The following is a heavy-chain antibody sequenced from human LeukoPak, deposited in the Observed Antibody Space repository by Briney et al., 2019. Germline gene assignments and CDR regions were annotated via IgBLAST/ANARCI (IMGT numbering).Heavy chain of an antibody. CDR1: GGSFSGYY. CDR2: INHSGST. J-gene: IGHJ4*02. D-gene: IGHD2-2*01. CDR3: ARRRCCSSTSCYRPFDY. V-gene: IGHV4-34*01. Sequence: SETLSLTCAVYGGSFSGYYWSWIRQPPGKGLEWIGEINHSGSTNYNPSLKSRVTISVDTSKNQFSLKLSSVTAADTAVYYCARRRCCSSTSCYRPFDYWGQGTLVTVSS.